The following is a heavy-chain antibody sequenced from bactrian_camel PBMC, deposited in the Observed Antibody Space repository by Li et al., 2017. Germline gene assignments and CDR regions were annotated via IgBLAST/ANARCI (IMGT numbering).Heavy chain of an antibody. Sequence: VESGGGSVQAGETLRLSCTASGFTFDDSDMGWYRQAPGNECELVSTISSDGSTYYADSVKGRFTISRDNAKNTLYLQLNSLKTEDTAMYYCTREDPGAGRADWGQGTQVTVS. CDR2: ISSDGST. CDR1: GFTFDDSD. V-gene: IGHV3S55*01. J-gene: IGHJ4*01. CDR3: TREDPGAGRAD. D-gene: IGHD6*01.